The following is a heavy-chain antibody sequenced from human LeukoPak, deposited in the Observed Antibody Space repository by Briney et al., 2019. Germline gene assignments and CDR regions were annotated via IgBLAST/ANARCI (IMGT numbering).Heavy chain of an antibody. CDR3: ARDSSSWYYDY. D-gene: IGHD6-13*01. CDR2: IKSDGSST. Sequence: PGGSLRLSCAVSGFTFSSYWMHWVRQAPGKGLVWVSCIKSDGSSTTYADSVKGRFTISRDNAKNALHLQMNSLRAEDTAVYYCARDSSSWYYDYWGQGTLVTVSS. J-gene: IGHJ4*02. V-gene: IGHV3-74*03. CDR1: GFTFSSYW.